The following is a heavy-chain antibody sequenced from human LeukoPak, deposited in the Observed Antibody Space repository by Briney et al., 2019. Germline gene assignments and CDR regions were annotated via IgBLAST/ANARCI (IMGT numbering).Heavy chain of an antibody. Sequence: GGSLRLSCAASGFTFSNYGMSWVRQAPGKGLEWVSALSGSGGSTYYADSVKGRFTISRDNSKNSLFLQMNSLRAEDTAVYYCAREASDWNYYYYLDVWGKGTTVTISS. CDR2: LSGSGGST. J-gene: IGHJ6*03. D-gene: IGHD6-19*01. V-gene: IGHV3-23*01. CDR1: GFTFSNYG. CDR3: AREASDWNYYYYLDV.